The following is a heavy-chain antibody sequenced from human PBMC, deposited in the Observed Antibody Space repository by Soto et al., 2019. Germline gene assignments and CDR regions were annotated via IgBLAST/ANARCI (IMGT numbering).Heavy chain of an antibody. J-gene: IGHJ4*02. V-gene: IGHV4-39*02. CDR3: AREGGRYCSGGSCQVDY. D-gene: IGHD2-15*01. Sequence: PSETLSLTCTVSCVSITSSSYYCGWIRPPPGKGLEWIGSIYYSGKTYYTPSLKSRVTISVDTSKNQFSLKLSSVTAADTAVYYCAREGGRYCSGGSCQVDYWGQGTLVTVSS. CDR1: CVSITSSSYY. CDR2: IYYSGKT.